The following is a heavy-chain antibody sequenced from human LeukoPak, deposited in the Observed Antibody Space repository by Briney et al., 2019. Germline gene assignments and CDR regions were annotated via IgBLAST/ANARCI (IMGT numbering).Heavy chain of an antibody. CDR3: ARGGFATREENWFDP. J-gene: IGHJ5*02. CDR1: GGTFSSYA. CDR2: IIPIFGTA. D-gene: IGHD2-15*01. V-gene: IGHV1-69*06. Sequence: SVKVSCKASGGTFSSYAISWVRQAPGQGLEWMGGIIPIFGTANYAQKFQGRVTITADKSTSTAYMELSSLRSEDTAVYYCARGGFATREENWFDPWGQGTLVTVSS.